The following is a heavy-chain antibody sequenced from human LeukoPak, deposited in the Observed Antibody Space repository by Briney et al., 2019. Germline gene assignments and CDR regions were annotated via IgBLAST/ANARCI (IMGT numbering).Heavy chain of an antibody. Sequence: PGGSLSLSCAASGFTFSSYGMSWVRQAPGKGLEWVSAISGSGGSTYYADSVKGRFTISRDNAKNSLYLQMNSLRAEDTAVYYCAELGITMIRGVWGKGTTVTISS. CDR1: GFTFSSYG. V-gene: IGHV3-23*01. CDR3: AELGITMIRGV. CDR2: ISGSGGST. D-gene: IGHD3-22*01. J-gene: IGHJ6*04.